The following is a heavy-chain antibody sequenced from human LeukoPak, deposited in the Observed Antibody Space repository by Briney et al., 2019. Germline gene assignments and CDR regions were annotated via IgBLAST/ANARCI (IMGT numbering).Heavy chain of an antibody. CDR1: GDSISTGGYS. CDR3: AAGYVSGCTY. D-gene: IGHD5-12*01. Sequence: PSETLSLTCNASGDSISTGGYSWPWFRQPPGKGLEWVGYIYYTGSTYYNPSLKSRVTISVDTSKKQFSLKLSSVTAADTAVYFCAAGYVSGCTYWGQGTLVTVSS. V-gene: IGHV4-31*03. J-gene: IGHJ4*02. CDR2: IYYTGST.